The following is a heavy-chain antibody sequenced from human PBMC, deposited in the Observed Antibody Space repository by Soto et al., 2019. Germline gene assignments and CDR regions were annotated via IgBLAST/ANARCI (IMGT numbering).Heavy chain of an antibody. Sequence: GGSLRLSCAASGFTFSSYAMSWVRQAPGKGLEWVSAISGSGGSTYYADSVKGRFTISRDNSKNTLYLQMNSLRAEDTAVYYCAKDGPGDDFWSGYYYYYYGMDGWGQGTTVTVSS. V-gene: IGHV3-23*01. D-gene: IGHD3-3*01. CDR3: AKDGPGDDFWSGYYYYYYGMDG. CDR2: ISGSGGST. J-gene: IGHJ6*02. CDR1: GFTFSSYA.